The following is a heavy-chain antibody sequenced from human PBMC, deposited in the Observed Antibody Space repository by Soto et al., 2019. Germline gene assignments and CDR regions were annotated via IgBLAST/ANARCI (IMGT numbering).Heavy chain of an antibody. CDR1: SGSVSAPVSSGSYS. CDR3: ARGRIAGAGFFDD. D-gene: IGHD1-26*01. J-gene: IGHJ4*02. CDR2: IYYNGST. Sequence: QVQLQESGPGRVKPSETLSLTCTVSSGSVSAPVSSGSYSWTWLRQPPGKGLEWIGYIYYNGSTYYNPSLTSRVTISADTPKNQFSLKLNSVTAADTAVYYCARGRIAGAGFFDDWGQGTLVSVSS. V-gene: IGHV4-61*01.